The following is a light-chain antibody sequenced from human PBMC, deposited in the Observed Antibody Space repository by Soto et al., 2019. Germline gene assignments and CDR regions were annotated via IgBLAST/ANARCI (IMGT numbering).Light chain of an antibody. V-gene: IGLV1-40*01. CDR1: SSNIGAGYD. CDR3: LYFDSSLSVV. Sequence: QSVLTQPPSVSGAPGQRVTISCTGSSSNIGAGYDVHWYQQLPGRAPKLLIYGNTNRPSGVPDRFSGSKSGTSASLAITGLQAEDEADYYCLYFDSSLSVVFGGGTKLTAL. J-gene: IGLJ2*01. CDR2: GNT.